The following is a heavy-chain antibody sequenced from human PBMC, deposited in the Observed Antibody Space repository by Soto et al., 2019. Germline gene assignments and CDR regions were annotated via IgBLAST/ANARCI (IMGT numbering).Heavy chain of an antibody. Sequence: PGGSLRLSCAASGFSFSTYPMVWVRQAPGKRLEAVSSISGSGDKTYYKDSVKGRFTISRDNSKNTVDLQMNSLRPEDTAVYYCPKILSTVTTYYYGMDDWGQGTTVTVSS. CDR2: ISGSGDKT. CDR1: GFSFSTYP. D-gene: IGHD4-17*01. J-gene: IGHJ6*02. V-gene: IGHV3-23*01. CDR3: PKILSTVTTYYYGMDD.